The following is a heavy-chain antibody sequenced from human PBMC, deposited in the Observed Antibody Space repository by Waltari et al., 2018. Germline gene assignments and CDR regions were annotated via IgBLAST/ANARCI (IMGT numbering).Heavy chain of an antibody. J-gene: IGHJ4*02. Sequence: EVLLVESGGGLVQPGGSLRLSCAASGFTFSRYCIHWVRQVPGKGRAWFSSINEAGSTTDYSDSVKGRFTIPRDNAKSTLYLQMNSLRAEDTAVYYCASDLAGAKDHWGQGTLVTVSS. V-gene: IGHV3-74*01. CDR1: GFTFSRYC. CDR2: INEAGSTT. CDR3: ASDLAGAKDH. D-gene: IGHD1-26*01.